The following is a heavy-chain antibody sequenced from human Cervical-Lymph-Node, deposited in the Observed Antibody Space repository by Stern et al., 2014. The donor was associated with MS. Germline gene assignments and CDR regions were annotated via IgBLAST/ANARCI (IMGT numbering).Heavy chain of an antibody. CDR2: VSAGGDTT. J-gene: IGHJ4*02. V-gene: IGHV3-48*02. CDR1: GFPFSTYG. D-gene: IGHD5-12*01. Sequence: EDQLVESGGGLVQPGGSLRLSCDTSGFPFSTYGMSWVRQAPGTGLEWVSFVSAGGDTTHYSDSVEGRFTISRDKAGNSLHLQMHSLRDEDTAIYYCARTWLENTFDRWGQGTLVTVSS. CDR3: ARTWLENTFDR.